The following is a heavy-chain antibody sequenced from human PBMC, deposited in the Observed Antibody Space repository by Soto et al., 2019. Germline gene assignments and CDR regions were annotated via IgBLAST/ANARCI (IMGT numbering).Heavy chain of an antibody. V-gene: IGHV3-48*02. D-gene: IGHD3-3*01. Sequence: GGSLRLSFVASGFSLSVYAVNWVRQAQGKGLEWVSFISSDSRTIYYADSVEGRFTVSRDNARNSVSLQMDSLRDEDAAVYYCARIKLVEWFFINVDVYDMDVWGQGTPVTVSS. CDR3: ARIKLVEWFFINVDVYDMDV. CDR2: ISSDSRTI. J-gene: IGHJ6*02. CDR1: GFSLSVYA.